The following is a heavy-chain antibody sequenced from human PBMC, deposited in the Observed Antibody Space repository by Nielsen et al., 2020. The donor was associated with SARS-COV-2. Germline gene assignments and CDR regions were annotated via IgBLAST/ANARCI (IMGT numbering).Heavy chain of an antibody. CDR2: IYHSGST. CDR1: GGSFSSTNW. CDR3: ARELGDYFDL. D-gene: IGHD3-16*01. Sequence: SETLSLTCAVSGGSFSSTNWWSWVRQPPGKGLEWIGEIYHSGSTNYNPSLKSRVTMSVDKSKNQFSLRLSSVTAADTAVYYCARELGDYFDLWGQGTVVTVSS. V-gene: IGHV4-4*02. J-gene: IGHJ4*02.